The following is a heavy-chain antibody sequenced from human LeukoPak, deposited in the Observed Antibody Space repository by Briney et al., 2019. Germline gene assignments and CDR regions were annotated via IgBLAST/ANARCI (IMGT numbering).Heavy chain of an antibody. CDR1: GFTFGDYA. D-gene: IGHD6-13*01. V-gene: IGHV3-49*04. CDR3: TREVRFSSSWYGVFDY. Sequence: SGRSLRLSCTASGFTFGDYAMSWVRQAPGKGLEWVGFIRSKAYGGTTEYAASVKGRFTISRDDSKSIAYLQMNSLKTEDTAVYYCTREVRFSSSWYGVFDYWGQGTLVTVSS. CDR2: IRSKAYGGTT. J-gene: IGHJ4*02.